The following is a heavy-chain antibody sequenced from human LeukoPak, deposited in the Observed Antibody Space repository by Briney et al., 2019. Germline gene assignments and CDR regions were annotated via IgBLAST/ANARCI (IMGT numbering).Heavy chain of an antibody. D-gene: IGHD5-12*01. CDR2: IYYSGST. V-gene: IGHV4-59*01. J-gene: IGHJ6*02. CDR1: GGSISSYY. Sequence: PSETLSLTCTVSGGSISSYYWSWIRQPPGKGLEWIGYIYYSGSTNYNPSLKSRVTISVDTSKNQFSLKLSSVTAADTAVYYCARDSGNSGYDYYYGMDVWGQGTTVTVS. CDR3: ARDSGNSGYDYYYGMDV.